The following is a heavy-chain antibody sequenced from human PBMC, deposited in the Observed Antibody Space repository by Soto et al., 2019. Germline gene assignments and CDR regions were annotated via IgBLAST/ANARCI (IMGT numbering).Heavy chain of an antibody. CDR1: GVTFSNYW. Sequence: EVQLVESGGGLVQPGGSLSLSCAPSGVTFSNYWMHWVRQAPGKGLEWVSRINEDGSVISYADSVKGRFTISRDNGNNTLYLRLNSRRVEDTAVYYCVTSLIIVVTPVDDVEYWGQGNLVTGSS. J-gene: IGHJ4*02. D-gene: IGHD1-26*01. V-gene: IGHV3-74*01. CDR2: INEDGSVI. CDR3: VTSLIIVVTPVDDVEY.